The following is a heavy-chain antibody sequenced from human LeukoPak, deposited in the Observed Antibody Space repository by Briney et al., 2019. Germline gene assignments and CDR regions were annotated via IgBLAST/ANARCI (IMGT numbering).Heavy chain of an antibody. CDR3: ARDFNLGNDYRPNFWFDP. V-gene: IGHV1-69*05. D-gene: IGHD3-16*01. J-gene: IGHJ5*02. CDR1: GGTFSSYA. Sequence: GSSVKVSCKASGGTFSSYAISWVRQAPGQGLEWMGGIIPIFGTANYAQKFQGRVTITTDESTSTAYMELSSLRSEDTAVYYCARDFNLGNDYRPNFWFDPWGQGTLVTVSS. CDR2: IIPIFGTA.